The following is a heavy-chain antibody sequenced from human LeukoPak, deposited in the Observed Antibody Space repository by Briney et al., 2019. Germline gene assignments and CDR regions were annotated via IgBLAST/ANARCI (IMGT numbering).Heavy chain of an antibody. J-gene: IGHJ4*02. D-gene: IGHD3-3*01. CDR2: MNPNSGNT. Sequence: ASVKVSCKASGYTFTSYDINWVRQATGQGLEWMGWMNPNSGNTGYAQKFQGRVTITRNTSISTAYMELSSLRSEDTAVYYCARGRGYYDFWSGYFGWGQGTLVTVSS. CDR3: ARGRGYYDFWSGYFG. V-gene: IGHV1-8*03. CDR1: GYTFTSYD.